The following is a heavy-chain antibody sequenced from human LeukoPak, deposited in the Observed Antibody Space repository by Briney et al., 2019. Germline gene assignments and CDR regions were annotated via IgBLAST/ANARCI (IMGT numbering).Heavy chain of an antibody. CDR3: ARVNTVGIAAAGTARFDY. D-gene: IGHD6-13*01. V-gene: IGHV4-39*07. CDR2: IYYSGST. CDR1: GGSISSSSYY. Sequence: SGTLSLTCTVSGGSISSSSYYWGWIRQPPGKGLEWIGSIYYSGSTYYNPSLKSRVTISVDTSKNQFSLKLSSVTAADTAVYYCARVNTVGIAAAGTARFDYWGQGTLVTVSS. J-gene: IGHJ4*02.